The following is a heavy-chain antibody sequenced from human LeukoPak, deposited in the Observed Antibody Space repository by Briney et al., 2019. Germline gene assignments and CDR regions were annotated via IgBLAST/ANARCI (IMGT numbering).Heavy chain of an antibody. CDR1: GGSISSSSYY. CDR2: IYYSGGT. J-gene: IGHJ2*01. V-gene: IGHV4-39*01. Sequence: RPSETLSLTCTVSGGSISSSSYYWGWIRQPPVKGLEWIGSIYYSGGTYYNPSLKSRVTISVDTSKNQFSLKLTSVTAADTAIYCCARHAKGSSSWFESYWYFDLWGRGTLVTVSS. D-gene: IGHD6-13*01. CDR3: ARHAKGSSSWFESYWYFDL.